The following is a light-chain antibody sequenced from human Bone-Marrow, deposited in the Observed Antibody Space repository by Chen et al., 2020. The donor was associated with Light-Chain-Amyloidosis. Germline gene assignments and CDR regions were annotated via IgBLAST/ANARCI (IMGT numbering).Light chain of an antibody. CDR3: SSYTITNTLV. J-gene: IGLJ1*01. V-gene: IGLV2-14*01. CDR2: EGT. Sequence: QSALTQPASVSGSPGQSITISCTETSSDVGGDNHVSWYQQHPDKAPKLMFDEGTYRPSWVPDRFSCPTSDNTSSLTISGLQIEDEADYFCSSYTITNTLVFVSGTRFTVL. CDR1: SSDVGGDNH.